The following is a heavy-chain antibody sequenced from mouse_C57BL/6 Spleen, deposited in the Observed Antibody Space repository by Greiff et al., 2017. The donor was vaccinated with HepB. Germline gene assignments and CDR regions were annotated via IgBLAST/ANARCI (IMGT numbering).Heavy chain of an antibody. CDR2: INPRNGGT. CDR3: ARGITTVVATGAMDY. Sequence: QVQLQQPGTELVKPGASVKLSCKASGYTFTSYWMHWVKQRPGQGLEWIGNINPRNGGTNYNEKFKSKATLTVDKSSSTAYMQLSSLTSEDSAVYYCARGITTVVATGAMDYWGQGTSVTVSS. CDR1: GYTFTSYW. V-gene: IGHV1-53*01. J-gene: IGHJ4*01. D-gene: IGHD1-1*01.